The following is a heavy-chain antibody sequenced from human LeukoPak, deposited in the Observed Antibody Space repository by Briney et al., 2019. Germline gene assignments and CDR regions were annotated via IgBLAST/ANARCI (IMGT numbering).Heavy chain of an antibody. CDR1: GGSISSGSYY. CDR3: AREIVRGVMSYYYYYMDV. Sequence: PSETLSLTCTVSGGSISSGSYYWSWIRQPAGKGLEWIGRIYTSGSTNYNPSLKSRVTISVDTSKNQFSLKLSSVTAADTAVYYCAREIVRGVMSYYYYYMDVWGKGTTVTISS. D-gene: IGHD3-10*01. V-gene: IGHV4-61*02. CDR2: IYTSGST. J-gene: IGHJ6*03.